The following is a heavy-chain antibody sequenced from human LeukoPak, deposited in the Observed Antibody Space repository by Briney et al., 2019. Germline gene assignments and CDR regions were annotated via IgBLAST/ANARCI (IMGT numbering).Heavy chain of an antibody. D-gene: IGHD2-2*01. CDR2: ISWDGGST. CDR1: GFTFDDYA. V-gene: IGHV3-43D*04. Sequence: GGSPRLSCAASGFTFDDYAMHWVRQAPGKGLEWVSLISWDGGSTYYADSVKGRFTISRDNSKNSLYLQMNSLRAEDTALYYCAKDRLVKRDCSSTSCYNIDYWGQGTLVTVSS. CDR3: AKDRLVKRDCSSTSCYNIDY. J-gene: IGHJ4*02.